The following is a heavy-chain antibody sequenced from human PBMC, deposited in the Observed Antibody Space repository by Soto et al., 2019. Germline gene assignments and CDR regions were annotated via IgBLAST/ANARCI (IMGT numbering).Heavy chain of an antibody. J-gene: IGHJ5*02. CDR3: ARGWRQLVPNWFDP. CDR1: GGSISSYY. Sequence: QVQLQESGPGLVKPSETLSLTCTVSGGSISSYYWSWIRQPPGKGLEWIGYIYYSGSTNYNPSLKSQFTISVDTSKNQCPLKLSSVTAADTAVYYCARGWRQLVPNWFDPWGQGTLVTVSS. D-gene: IGHD6-6*01. CDR2: IYYSGST. V-gene: IGHV4-59*01.